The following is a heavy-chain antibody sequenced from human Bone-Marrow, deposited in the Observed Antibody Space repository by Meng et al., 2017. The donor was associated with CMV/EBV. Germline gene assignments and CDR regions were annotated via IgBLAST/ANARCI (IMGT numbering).Heavy chain of an antibody. CDR1: GFTFSSYW. CDR3: AKEYIVVLPAARIFDY. CDR2: INSDGSST. J-gene: IGHJ4*02. V-gene: IGHV3-74*01. D-gene: IGHD2-2*01. Sequence: GESLKISCAASGFTFSSYWMHWVRQAPGKGLVWVSRINSDGSSTSYADSVKGRFTISRDNSKNTLYLQMNSLRAEDTAVYYCAKEYIVVLPAARIFDYWGQGTLVTVSS.